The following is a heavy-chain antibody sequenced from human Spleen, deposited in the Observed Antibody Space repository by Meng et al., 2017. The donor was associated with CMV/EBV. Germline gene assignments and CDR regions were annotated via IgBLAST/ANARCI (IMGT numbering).Heavy chain of an antibody. CDR2: IYSGGST. Sequence: GESLKISCAASGFTVSSNYMSWVRQAPGKGLEWVSVIYSGGSTYYADSVKGRFTISRDNSKHTLSLHMNSLRTEDTAVYYCARALYQTQMIFGVGNHYYFYAMDVWGQGSTVTVSS. V-gene: IGHV3-53*05. CDR1: GFTVSSNY. D-gene: IGHD3-3*01. CDR3: ARALYQTQMIFGVGNHYYFYAMDV. J-gene: IGHJ6*02.